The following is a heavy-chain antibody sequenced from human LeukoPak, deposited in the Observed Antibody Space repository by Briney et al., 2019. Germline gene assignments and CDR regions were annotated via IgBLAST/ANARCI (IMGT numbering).Heavy chain of an antibody. D-gene: IGHD3-9*01. CDR1: GFTFSSYG. J-gene: IGHJ4*02. V-gene: IGHV3-30*02. CDR3: AREDYDILTGYYRHFDY. CDR2: IRYDGTNK. Sequence: GGSLRLSCAASGFTFSSYGMHWVRRTPGKGLEWVAFIRYDGTNKHYADSVKGRFTISRDNSKNTLYLQMNSLRPEDTAVYYCAREDYDILTGYYRHFDYWGQGTLVTVSS.